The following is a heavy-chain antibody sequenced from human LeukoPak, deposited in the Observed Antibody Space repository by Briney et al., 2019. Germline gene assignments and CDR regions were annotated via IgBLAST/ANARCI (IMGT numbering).Heavy chain of an antibody. Sequence: ASVKVSCKASGYTFTSYYMHWVRHAPGQGLEWMGIINPSGGSTSYAQKFQGRVTMTRDTSTSTVYMELSSLRSEDTAVYYCARAPKRVATSDYWGQGTLVTVSS. J-gene: IGHJ4*02. D-gene: IGHD5-12*01. CDR1: GYTFTSYY. V-gene: IGHV1-46*01. CDR3: ARAPKRVATSDY. CDR2: INPSGGST.